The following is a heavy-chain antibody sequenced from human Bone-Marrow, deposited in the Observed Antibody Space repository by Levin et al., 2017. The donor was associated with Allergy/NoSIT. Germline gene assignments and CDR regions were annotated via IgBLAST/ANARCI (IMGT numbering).Heavy chain of an antibody. CDR1: GFTFSTYA. Sequence: GESLKISCAVSGFTFSTYAMSWVRQAPGKGLEWVSSISGGGGSSYYADSVKGRFTLSRDNSKNTLYLQMNSLRAEDTAVYYCAKDIQIDNGDFPLWYYGMDVWGQGTTVTVS. D-gene: IGHD4-17*01. J-gene: IGHJ6*02. CDR2: ISGGGGSS. V-gene: IGHV3-23*01. CDR3: AKDIQIDNGDFPLWYYGMDV.